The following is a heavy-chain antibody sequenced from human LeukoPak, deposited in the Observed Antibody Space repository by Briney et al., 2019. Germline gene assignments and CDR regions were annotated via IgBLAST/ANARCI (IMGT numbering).Heavy chain of an antibody. CDR2: IDHSGST. CDR3: ARASGGDYGDPAFDY. V-gene: IGHV4-39*07. D-gene: IGHD4-17*01. J-gene: IGHJ4*02. Sequence: SETLSLTCTVSGGSISFNGYHWGWFRQSPGKGLELIGTIDHSGSTYYNPSLKSRVIISVDTSRKYLSLRLGSVTAADTAVYYCARASGGDYGDPAFDYWGQGTLVTVSS. CDR1: GGSISFNGYH.